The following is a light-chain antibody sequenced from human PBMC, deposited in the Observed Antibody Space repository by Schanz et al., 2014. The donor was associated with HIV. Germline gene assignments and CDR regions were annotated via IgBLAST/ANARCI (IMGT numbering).Light chain of an antibody. V-gene: IGLV2-14*02. Sequence: QSALTQPASVSGSPGQSITISCTGANSDVGSYNLPPRSQQPPGKAPKLMIFEVRKRPSGISDRFSGSKSGNTASLTISGLQSDDEADYFCSSFTSSSTLFGTGTKLTVL. CDR1: NSDVGSYNL. CDR3: SSFTSSSTL. J-gene: IGLJ1*01. CDR2: EVR.